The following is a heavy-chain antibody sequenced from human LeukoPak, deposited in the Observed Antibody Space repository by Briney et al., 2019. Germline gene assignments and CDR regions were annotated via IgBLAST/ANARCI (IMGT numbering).Heavy chain of an antibody. CDR1: GFTFSTYG. CDR3: AKSGVTVTTGYYYYYMDV. Sequence: GGSLRLSCAASGFTFSTYGMHWVRQAPGKGLEWVAFIRSDGINKYYADSVKGRFTISRDNSKNTLYLQMNSLRAEDTAVYYCAKSGVTVTTGYYYYYMDVWGKGTTVTVSS. J-gene: IGHJ6*03. CDR2: IRSDGINK. D-gene: IGHD4-11*01. V-gene: IGHV3-30*02.